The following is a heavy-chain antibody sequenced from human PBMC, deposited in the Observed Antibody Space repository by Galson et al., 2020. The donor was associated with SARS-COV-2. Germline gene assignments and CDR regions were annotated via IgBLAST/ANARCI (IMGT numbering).Heavy chain of an antibody. V-gene: IGHV1-18*01. CDR3: ARDPTYTSSWSEV. D-gene: IGHD6-13*01. J-gene: IGHJ4*02. CDR2: ISTYNGNT. Sequence: ASVKVSCKASGYTFTNFGISWVRQAPGQGLEWMGWISTYNGNTNYAQKLQGRVTMTTDTSTSTAYMELRSLRSDDTAVYYCARDPTYTSSWSEVWGQGTLVTVSS. CDR1: GYTFTNFG.